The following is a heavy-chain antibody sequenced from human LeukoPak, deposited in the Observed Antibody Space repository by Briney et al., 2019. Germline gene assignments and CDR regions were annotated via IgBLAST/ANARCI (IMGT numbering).Heavy chain of an antibody. CDR2: IYHSGST. D-gene: IGHD3-10*01. Sequence: SGPLSLTCSVSGVSISNGNWWSWVRQPPGKGLEWIGEIYHSGSTNYNPSLKSRVTISVDKSRNQFSLKLSSVTAADTAVYYCARVLFGSGSSLDYWGQGTLVTVSS. J-gene: IGHJ4*02. CDR3: ARVLFGSGSSLDY. V-gene: IGHV4-4*02. CDR1: GVSISNGNW.